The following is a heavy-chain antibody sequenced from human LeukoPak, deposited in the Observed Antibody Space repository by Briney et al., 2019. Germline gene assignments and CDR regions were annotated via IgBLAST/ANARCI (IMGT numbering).Heavy chain of an antibody. CDR3: ARSDYGSDANFDY. CDR1: GGSISSGGYY. V-gene: IGHV4-31*03. Sequence: PSETLSLTCTVSGGSISSGGYYWSWIRQHPGKGLEWIGYIYYSGSTYYNPSLKSRVTISVDTSKNQFSLKLSSVTAADTAVYYCARSDYGSDANFDYWGQGTLVTVSS. D-gene: IGHD3-10*01. J-gene: IGHJ4*02. CDR2: IYYSGST.